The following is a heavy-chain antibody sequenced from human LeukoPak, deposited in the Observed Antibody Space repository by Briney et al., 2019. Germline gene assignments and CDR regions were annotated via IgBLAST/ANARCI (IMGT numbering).Heavy chain of an antibody. CDR1: GYTFTSWG. CDR3: ARMRPTGYSSGWPQPRSYGMDV. D-gene: IGHD6-19*01. V-gene: IGHV1-18*01. Sequence: GASVKVSCKASGYTFTSWGISWVRQAPGQGLEWMGWISAYNGNTNYAQKLQGRVTMTTDTSTSTAYMELRSLRSDDTAVYYCARMRPTGYSSGWPQPRSYGMDVWGQGTTVTVSS. J-gene: IGHJ6*02. CDR2: ISAYNGNT.